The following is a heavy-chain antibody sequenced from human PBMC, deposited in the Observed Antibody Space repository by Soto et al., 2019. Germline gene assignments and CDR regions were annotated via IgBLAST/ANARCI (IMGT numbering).Heavy chain of an antibody. J-gene: IGHJ6*03. V-gene: IGHV1-18*01. CDR2: ISAYNGNT. CDR3: ARDQEPSTLYYDYYYMDV. CDR1: GYTFTNYG. Sequence: ASVKVSCKASGYTFTNYGISWVRHAPGQGLEWMGWISAYNGNTNYAQKLQGRVTMTTDTSTSTVYMEVSGLRSEDTAVYYCARDQEPSTLYYDYYYMDVWGKGTTVTVSS.